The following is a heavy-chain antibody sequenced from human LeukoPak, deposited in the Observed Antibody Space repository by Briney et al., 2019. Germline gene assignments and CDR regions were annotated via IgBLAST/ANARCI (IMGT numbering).Heavy chain of an antibody. CDR3: ARETGPNNWFDP. CDR2: ISSSSSTI. J-gene: IGHJ5*02. D-gene: IGHD1-14*01. V-gene: IGHV3-48*01. CDR1: GFTFSSYS. Sequence: GGSLRLSCAASGFTFSSYSMNWVRQAPGKGLEWVSSISSSSSTIYYADSVKGRFTISRDNAKNSLYLQMNSLRAEDTAVYYCARETGPNNWFDPWGQGTLVTVSS.